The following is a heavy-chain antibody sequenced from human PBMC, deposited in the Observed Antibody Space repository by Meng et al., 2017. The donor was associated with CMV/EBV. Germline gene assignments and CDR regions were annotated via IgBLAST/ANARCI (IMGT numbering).Heavy chain of an antibody. J-gene: IGHJ3*02. CDR2: TYYRSKWYN. CDR1: GDSVSRNSVA. Sequence: SQTLSLTCAISGDSVSRNSVAWNWIRQSPSRGLEWLGRTYYRSKWYNDYAVSVKSRITINPDTSKNQFSLQLNSVTPEDTAVYYCARDGLAIVVVPAAIRGSGWANGAFDIWGQGTMVTVSS. D-gene: IGHD2-2*03. V-gene: IGHV6-1*01. CDR3: ARDGLAIVVVPAAIRGSGWANGAFDI.